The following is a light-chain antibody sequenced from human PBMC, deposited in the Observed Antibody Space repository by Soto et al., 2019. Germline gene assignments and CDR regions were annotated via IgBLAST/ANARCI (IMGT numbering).Light chain of an antibody. CDR1: SGHSSYA. CDR3: QTWGTGIPWV. V-gene: IGLV4-69*01. J-gene: IGLJ3*02. CDR2: LNSDGSH. Sequence: QAVVTQSPSASASLGASVKLTCTLSSGHSSYAIAWHQQQPEKGPRYLMKLNSDGSHSKGDGIPDRFSGSSSGAERYLTISSVQSEDEADYYCQTWGTGIPWVFGGGTKLTVL.